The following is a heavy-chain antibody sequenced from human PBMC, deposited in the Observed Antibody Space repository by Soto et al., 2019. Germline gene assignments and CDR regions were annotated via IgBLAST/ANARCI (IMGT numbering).Heavy chain of an antibody. CDR2: FDPEDGET. CDR1: GYTLTELS. D-gene: IGHD3-3*01. CDR3: ATPTIFGVVKGNYFDY. Sequence: ASVKVSCKVSGYTLTELSMHWVRQAPGKGLEWMGGFDPEDGETIYAQKFQGRVTMTEDTSTDTAYMELSSLRSEDTAVYYCATPTIFGVVKGNYFDYWGQGTLVTVSS. J-gene: IGHJ4*02. V-gene: IGHV1-24*01.